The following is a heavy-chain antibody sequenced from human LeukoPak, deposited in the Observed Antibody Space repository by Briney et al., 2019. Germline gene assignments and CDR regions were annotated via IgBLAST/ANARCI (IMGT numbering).Heavy chain of an antibody. CDR3: AKMPYGSGSYYNDDY. CDR2: ISGSGGST. V-gene: IGHV3-23*01. Sequence: PGGSLRLSCAASGFTFSSYAMSWVRQAPGKGLEWVSAISGSGGSTYYADSVKGRFTISRDNSKNTLYLQMNSLRAEDTAVYYCAKMPYGSGSYYNDDYWGQGTLVTVSS. D-gene: IGHD3-10*01. J-gene: IGHJ4*02. CDR1: GFTFSSYA.